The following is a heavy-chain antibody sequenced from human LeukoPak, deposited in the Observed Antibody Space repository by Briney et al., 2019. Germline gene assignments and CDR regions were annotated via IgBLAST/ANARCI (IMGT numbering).Heavy chain of an antibody. J-gene: IGHJ4*02. CDR1: GFSLSNFQ. CDR2: ISLDGSTE. V-gene: IGHV3-30-3*01. CDR3: AKDLSASDYDILTGLDY. Sequence: GRSLRLSCVASGFSLSNFQMYWVRQAPGKGLEWVSIISLDGSTEFYADSVKGRFTISRDNSKNTLYLQMNSLRAEDTAVYYCAKDLSASDYDILTGLDYWGQGTLVTVSS. D-gene: IGHD3-9*01.